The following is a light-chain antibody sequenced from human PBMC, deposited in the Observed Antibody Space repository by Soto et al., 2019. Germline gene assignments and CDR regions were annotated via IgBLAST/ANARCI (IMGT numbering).Light chain of an antibody. J-gene: IGLJ2*01. CDR3: SSFTTSSHVV. V-gene: IGLV2-14*03. Sequence: QSVLNQPASVSGSPGQSITISCTGTSSDIGADNSVSWYQQHPGKAPQLMIYAVSHRPSRVSSRFSGSKSGNTISLTISGIQAEDEADYYCSSFTTSSHVVFGGGTKVTVL. CDR2: AVS. CDR1: SSDIGADNS.